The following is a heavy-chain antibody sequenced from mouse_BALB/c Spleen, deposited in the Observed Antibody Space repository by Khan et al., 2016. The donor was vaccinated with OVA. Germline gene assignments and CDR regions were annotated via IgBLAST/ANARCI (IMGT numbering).Heavy chain of an antibody. CDR2: VSTGGSYT. CDR3: ARLAYYYDSEGFAY. CDR1: GFTFSTYG. J-gene: IGHJ3*01. V-gene: IGHV5-6*01. Sequence: EVELVESGGDLVKPGGSLKLSCAASGFTFSTYGMSWVRQTPDKRLEWVATVSTGGSYTYYSDSVKGRFTISRDNAKNTLYLQMSSLKSEDTAMFYCARLAYYYDSEGFAYWGQGTLVIVSA. D-gene: IGHD1-1*01.